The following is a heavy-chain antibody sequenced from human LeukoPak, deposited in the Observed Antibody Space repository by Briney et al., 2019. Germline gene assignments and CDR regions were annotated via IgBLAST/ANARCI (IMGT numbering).Heavy chain of an antibody. D-gene: IGHD6-13*01. CDR1: GGSISSSSYY. CDR2: IYYSGST. Sequence: PSETLSLTCTVSGGSISSSSYYWGWIRQPPGKGLEWIGSIYYSGSTYYNPSLKSRVTISVDTSKNQFSLKLSSVTAADTAVYCCARGGYSSSWYNWFDPWGQGTLVTVSS. CDR3: ARGGYSSSWYNWFDP. V-gene: IGHV4-39*07. J-gene: IGHJ5*02.